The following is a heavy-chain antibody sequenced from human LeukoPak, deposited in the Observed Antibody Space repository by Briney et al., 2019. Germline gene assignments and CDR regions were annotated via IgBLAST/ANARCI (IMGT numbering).Heavy chain of an antibody. J-gene: IGHJ4*02. D-gene: IGHD6-19*01. CDR2: ISSNGGST. Sequence: GGSLRLSCAASGFTFSSYAMHWVRQAPGKGLEYVSAISSNGGSTYYANSVKGRFTISRDNSKNTLYLQMGSLRAEDMAVYYCARTIGGSGWYPSDYWGQGTPVTVSS. V-gene: IGHV3-64*01. CDR1: GFTFSSYA. CDR3: ARTIGGSGWYPSDY.